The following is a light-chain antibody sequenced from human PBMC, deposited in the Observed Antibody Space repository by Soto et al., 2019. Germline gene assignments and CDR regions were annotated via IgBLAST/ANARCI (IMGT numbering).Light chain of an antibody. CDR3: QQRYNGPQIA. CDR2: DTS. CDR1: QSVSSN. J-gene: IGKJ5*01. Sequence: EILLTQSPATLSLSPGERATLSCRASQSVSSNLAWYQQKPGQAPRLLIYDTSNRATGVPARFSGSGSGTDFTITISSLEPEDFAVYYCQQRYNGPQIAFGQGTRLEIK. V-gene: IGKV3-11*01.